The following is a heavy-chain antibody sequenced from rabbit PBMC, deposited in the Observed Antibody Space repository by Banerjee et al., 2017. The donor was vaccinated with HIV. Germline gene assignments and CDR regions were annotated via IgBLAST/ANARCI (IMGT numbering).Heavy chain of an antibody. CDR2: IYAGSSGDT. D-gene: IGHD4-1*01. Sequence: QQQLEESGGGLVKPGGTLTLTCKASGIDFSSYYYMCWVRQAPGKGLEWIACIYAGSSGDTYYASWAKGRFTISKTSSTTVTLQLNSVTAADTATYFCARDLAGVIGWNFSLWGPGTLVTVS. V-gene: IGHV1S45*01. CDR1: GIDFSSYYY. J-gene: IGHJ4*01. CDR3: ARDLAGVIGWNFSL.